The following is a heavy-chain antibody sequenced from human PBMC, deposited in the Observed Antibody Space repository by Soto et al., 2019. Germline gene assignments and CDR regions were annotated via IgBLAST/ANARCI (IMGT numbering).Heavy chain of an antibody. CDR1: GFTFSSYG. Sequence: PGGSLRLSCAASGFTFSSYGMHWVRQAPGKGLEWVAVISYDGSNKKYADSVRGRFTISRDNSKNTLYLQMISLTAEDTAVYYCAKERGYSSGYHDNWFDPWGHGTLVTVSS. V-gene: IGHV3-30*18. CDR2: ISYDGSNK. D-gene: IGHD6-19*01. CDR3: AKERGYSSGYHDNWFDP. J-gene: IGHJ5*02.